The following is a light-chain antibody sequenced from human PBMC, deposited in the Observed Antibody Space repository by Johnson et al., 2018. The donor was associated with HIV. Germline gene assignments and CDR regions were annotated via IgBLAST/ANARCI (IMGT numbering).Light chain of an antibody. J-gene: IGLJ1*01. V-gene: IGLV1-51*02. CDR3: GTWDSSLSAYV. CDR2: ENT. Sequence: QSVLTQPPSVSAAPGQKVTISCSGSSSNIGNNYVSWYKQLPGTAPKLLIYENTKRPSGIPDRFSGPKSGTSATLGITGLQTGGEADYYCGTWDSSLSAYVFGTGTKVTVL. CDR1: SSNIGNNY.